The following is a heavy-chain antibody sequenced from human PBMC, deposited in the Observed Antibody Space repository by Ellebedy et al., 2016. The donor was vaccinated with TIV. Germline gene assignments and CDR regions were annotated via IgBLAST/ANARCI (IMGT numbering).Heavy chain of an antibody. J-gene: IGHJ4*02. V-gene: IGHV4-39*01. CDR3: ARRGGVAGNPIFDY. Sequence: SETLSLXXSVSDGSVSSSGHYWGWLRQPPGKGLEWIGSIYSSGSTYYNPSLKSRVTISVDTSKNQFSLRLSSVTAADSAVYYCARRGGVAGNPIFDYWGQGTLVTVSS. CDR1: DGSVSSSGHY. D-gene: IGHD6-19*01. CDR2: IYSSGST.